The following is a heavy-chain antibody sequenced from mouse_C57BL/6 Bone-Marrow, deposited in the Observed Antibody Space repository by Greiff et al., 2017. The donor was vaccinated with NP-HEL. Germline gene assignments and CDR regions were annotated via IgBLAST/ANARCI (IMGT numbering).Heavy chain of an antibody. D-gene: IGHD1-1*01. V-gene: IGHV1-15*01. J-gene: IGHJ3*01. Sequence: QVQLQQSGAELVRPGASVTLSCKASGYTFTDYEMHWVKQTPVHGLEWIGAIDPETGGTAYNQKFKGKAILTADQSSSTAYMELRSLTSEDSAVYYCTAGDYYGSRGGFAYWGQGTLVTVSA. CDR1: GYTFTDYE. CDR3: TAGDYYGSRGGFAY. CDR2: IDPETGGT.